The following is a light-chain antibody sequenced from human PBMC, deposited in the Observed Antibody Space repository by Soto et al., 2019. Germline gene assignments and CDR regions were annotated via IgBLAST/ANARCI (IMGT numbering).Light chain of an antibody. CDR3: QQLESYPST. CDR1: QSVGSD. J-gene: IGKJ4*01. CDR2: GSS. V-gene: IGKV3-15*01. Sequence: LMPKSPAPLSVSPVSRSPLSFTASQSVGSDLAWYTPKPGRAPRLLIYGSSTRASGVPARFSGSGSGTEFNLTIRSLQPEDWATDYCQQLESYPSTFGGGTKVDIK.